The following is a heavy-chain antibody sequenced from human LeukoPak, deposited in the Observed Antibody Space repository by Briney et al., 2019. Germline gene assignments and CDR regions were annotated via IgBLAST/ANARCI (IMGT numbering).Heavy chain of an antibody. Sequence: GGSLRLSCAASGFTFSSYGMHWVRQAPGKGLEWVAFIRYDGSNKYYADSVKGRFTISRDNSKNTLYLQMNSLRAEDTAVYYCAILSPITIFGVVYLDYWGQGTLVTVSS. J-gene: IGHJ4*02. V-gene: IGHV3-30*02. D-gene: IGHD3-3*01. CDR1: GFTFSSYG. CDR2: IRYDGSNK. CDR3: AILSPITIFGVVYLDY.